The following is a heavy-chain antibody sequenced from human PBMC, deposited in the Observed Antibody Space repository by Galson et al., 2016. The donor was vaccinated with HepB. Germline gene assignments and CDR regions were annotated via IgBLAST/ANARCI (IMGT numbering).Heavy chain of an antibody. CDR2: INWSGDTT. V-gene: IGHV3-20*04. CDR1: GFTFSNYW. Sequence: SLRLSCAASGFTFSNYWMSWVRQAPGKGLEWVSGINWSGDTTGYADSVKGRFTISRDNAKNSLFLQMNSLRAEDTAFYYCARGGATPGQWLDDWFDHWGQGTLVTVSS. D-gene: IGHD6-19*01. CDR3: ARGGATPGQWLDDWFDH. J-gene: IGHJ5*02.